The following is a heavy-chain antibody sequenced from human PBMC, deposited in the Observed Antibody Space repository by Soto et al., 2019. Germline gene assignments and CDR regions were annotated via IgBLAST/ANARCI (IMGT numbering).Heavy chain of an antibody. V-gene: IGHV5-10-1*01. Sequence: PXDALKVSGKCWGETFTSYWISWVLQMPGKGLEWMARIDPSDSYTNYSPSFQGHVTIPADKSISTAYLQWSSLKASDTAMYHCARNTKSMVRHYGMDVCGQRTTVTVSS. CDR1: GETFTSYW. CDR2: IDPSDSYT. J-gene: IGHJ6*02. CDR3: ARNTKSMVRHYGMDV. D-gene: IGHD3-10*01.